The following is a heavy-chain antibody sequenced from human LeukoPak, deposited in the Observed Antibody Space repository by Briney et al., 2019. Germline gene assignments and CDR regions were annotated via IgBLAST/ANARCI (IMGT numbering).Heavy chain of an antibody. Sequence: GGSLRLSCVASGLTFSRYGMHWVRQAPGKGLEWVSVIWYDGSNKYYEDSVKGRFTTSRDNSKNTLYLQMNSLRAEDTAVYYCARSYYYGSGSYYPFDYWGQGTLVTVSS. CDR1: GLTFSRYG. D-gene: IGHD3-10*01. J-gene: IGHJ4*02. CDR3: ARSYYYGSGSYYPFDY. V-gene: IGHV3-33*01. CDR2: IWYDGSNK.